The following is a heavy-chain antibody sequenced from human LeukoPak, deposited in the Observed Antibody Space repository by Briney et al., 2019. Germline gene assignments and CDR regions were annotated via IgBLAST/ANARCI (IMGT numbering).Heavy chain of an antibody. D-gene: IGHD1-14*01. Sequence: GGSLSLLCAVSGFTFSDYYMWWIRQAPGKGLEWVSYISSSSSYTNYADSVRGRFTISRDNAKNSLYLQMNTLRAEDTAVYYCARPLTGDYVDYWGQGTLVTVSS. CDR3: ARPLTGDYVDY. CDR1: GFTFSDYY. V-gene: IGHV3-11*06. J-gene: IGHJ4*02. CDR2: ISSSSSYT.